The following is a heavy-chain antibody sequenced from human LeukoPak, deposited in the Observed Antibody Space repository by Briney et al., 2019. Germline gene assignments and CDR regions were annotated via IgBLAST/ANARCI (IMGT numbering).Heavy chain of an antibody. J-gene: IGHJ4*02. CDR2: ISAYNGNT. D-gene: IGHD3-22*01. CDR3: ARVCYYDSSTLEYLDY. CDR1: GYTFTSYG. Sequence: GASVKVSCKASGYTFTSYGISWVRQAPGQVLEWMGWISAYNGNTNYAQKLQGRVTMTTDTSTSTAYMELRSLRSDDTAVYYCARVCYYDSSTLEYLDYWGQGTLVTVSS. V-gene: IGHV1-18*01.